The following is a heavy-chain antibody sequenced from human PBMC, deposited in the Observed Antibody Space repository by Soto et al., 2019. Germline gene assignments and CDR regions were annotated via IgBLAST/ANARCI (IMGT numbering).Heavy chain of an antibody. CDR1: GFTFSSYA. V-gene: IGHV3-23*01. D-gene: IGHD2-8*01. CDR2: ISGNSGKT. J-gene: IGHJ4*01. CDR3: AILGFVLMELYYFHQ. Sequence: EVQLLESGGGLVQPGGSLRLSCTASGFTFSSYAMSWVRQAPGKELEWVSTISGNSGKTNYAESVKGRFSISRDNSNNTVHLQLDSLRAEDTAVYFCAILGFVLMELYYFHQWGHGTLVTVSS.